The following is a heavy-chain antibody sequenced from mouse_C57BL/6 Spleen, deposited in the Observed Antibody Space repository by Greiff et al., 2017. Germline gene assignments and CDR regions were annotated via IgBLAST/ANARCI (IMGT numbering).Heavy chain of an antibody. D-gene: IGHD2-4*01. CDR3: ARSEYDYVGWFAY. CDR2: INPGSGGT. V-gene: IGHV1-54*01. J-gene: IGHJ3*01. CDR1: GYAFTNYL. Sequence: VQLQQSGAELVRPGTSVKVSCKASGYAFTNYLIEWVKQRPGQGLEWIGVINPGSGGTNYNEKFKGKATLTADKSSSTAYMQLSSLTSEDSAVYFCARSEYDYVGWFAYWGQGTLVTVSA.